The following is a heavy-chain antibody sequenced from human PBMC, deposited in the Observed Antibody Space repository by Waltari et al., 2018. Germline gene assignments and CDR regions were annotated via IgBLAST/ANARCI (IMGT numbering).Heavy chain of an antibody. Sequence: QVQLVQSGAEVKKPGASVKVSCQASGYTFTGYDMHWVRQAPGQGLEWMGWINPNSGGTNYAQKFQGRVTMTRDTSISTAYMELSRLRSDDTAVYYCARVAITMARGGAFDIWGQGTMVTVSS. CDR1: GYTFTGYD. J-gene: IGHJ3*02. CDR2: INPNSGGT. CDR3: ARVAITMARGGAFDI. V-gene: IGHV1-2*02. D-gene: IGHD3-10*01.